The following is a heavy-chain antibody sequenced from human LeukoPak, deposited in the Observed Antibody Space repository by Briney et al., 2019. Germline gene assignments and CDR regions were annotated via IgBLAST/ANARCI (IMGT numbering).Heavy chain of an antibody. CDR2: LYQSGNT. V-gene: IGHV4-39*07. J-gene: IGHJ4*02. CDR3: ASLKGTTPFSRNFDF. Sequence: PSETLSLTCSVSGGSISSSGYYWGWLRQPPGKGLEWIGSLYQSGNTYYNPSLNSRVTISLDKSKNQFSLRLTSVTAADTAMYYCASLKGTTPFSRNFDFWGQGTLVTVSS. D-gene: IGHD4-11*01. CDR1: GGSISSSGYY.